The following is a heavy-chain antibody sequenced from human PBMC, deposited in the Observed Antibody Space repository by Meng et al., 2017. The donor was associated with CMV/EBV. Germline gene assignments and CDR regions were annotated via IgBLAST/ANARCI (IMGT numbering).Heavy chain of an antibody. Sequence: SETLSLTCTVPGGSISSYYWSWIRQPAGKGLEWTGRIYTSGSTNYNPSLKSRVTMSVDTSKNQFSLKLSSVTAADTAVYYCARDLYDSSGYAAYGMDVWGQGTTVTVSS. J-gene: IGHJ6*02. CDR2: IYTSGST. D-gene: IGHD3-22*01. V-gene: IGHV4-4*07. CDR3: ARDLYDSSGYAAYGMDV. CDR1: GGSISSYY.